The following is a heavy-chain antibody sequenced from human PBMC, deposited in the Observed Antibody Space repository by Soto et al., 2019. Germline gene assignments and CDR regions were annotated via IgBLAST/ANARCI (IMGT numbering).Heavy chain of an antibody. V-gene: IGHV6-1*01. CDR1: GDSVSSNSAD. CDR3: ARDQIAAAVLNWFDP. Sequence: QVQLQQSGPGLVKPSQTLSLTCAISGDSVSSNSADWNWIRQSPSRGLEWLGRTYYRYKWYNDYAVSEKRRITINPDTSKDQFSLQLNSVTPEDTAVYYCARDQIAAAVLNWFDPWGQGTLVTVSS. CDR2: TYYRYKWYN. D-gene: IGHD6-13*01. J-gene: IGHJ5*02.